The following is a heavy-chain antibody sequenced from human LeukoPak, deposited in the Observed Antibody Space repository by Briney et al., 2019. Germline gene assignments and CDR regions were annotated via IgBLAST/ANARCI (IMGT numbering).Heavy chain of an antibody. CDR2: IYPGDSDT. CDR1: GYNFTNYW. V-gene: IGHV5-51*01. Sequence: GESLKISCKISGYNFTNYWIGWVRQMPGKGLEWMGIIYPGDSDTRYSPSFRGQVTISADKSISTAYLQWSSLKASDTAMYYCATPENYGSGGFFFWGQGTLVTVSS. J-gene: IGHJ4*02. D-gene: IGHD3-10*01. CDR3: ATPENYGSGGFFF.